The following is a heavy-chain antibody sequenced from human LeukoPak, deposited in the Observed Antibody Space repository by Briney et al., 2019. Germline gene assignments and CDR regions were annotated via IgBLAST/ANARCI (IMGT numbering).Heavy chain of an antibody. D-gene: IGHD3-22*01. J-gene: IGHJ5*02. CDR1: GGSISSSSYY. Sequence: PSETLSLTCTVSGGSISSSSYYWGWIRQPPGKGLEWIGSIYYSGSTYYNPSLKSRVTISVDTSKNQFSLKLSSVTAADTAVYYCARHHSAPYYYDSSGFNWFDPWGQGTLVTVSP. V-gene: IGHV4-39*01. CDR3: ARHHSAPYYYDSSGFNWFDP. CDR2: IYYSGST.